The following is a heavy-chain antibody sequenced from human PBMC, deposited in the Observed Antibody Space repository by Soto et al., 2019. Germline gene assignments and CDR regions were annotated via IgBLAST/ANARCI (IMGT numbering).Heavy chain of an antibody. CDR3: AILRYSFASTVTTGGFDY. CDR2: ISYDGSNK. D-gene: IGHD4-17*01. Sequence: PGGSLRLSCAASGFTFSRYGMHGVRQAPGKGLEWVAVISYDGSNKYYADSVKGRFTISRDNSKNTLYLQMNSLRAEDTAVYYCAILRYSFASTVTTGGFDYWGQGTLVTVSS. V-gene: IGHV3-30*03. CDR1: GFTFSRYG. J-gene: IGHJ4*02.